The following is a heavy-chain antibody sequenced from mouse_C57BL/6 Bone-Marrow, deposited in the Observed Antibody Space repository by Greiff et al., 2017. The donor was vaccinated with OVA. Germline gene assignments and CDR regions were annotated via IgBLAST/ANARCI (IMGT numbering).Heavy chain of an antibody. J-gene: IGHJ3*01. CDR3: AYYSKGFAY. D-gene: IGHD2-5*01. Sequence: QVQLKESGAELARPGASVKLSCKASGYTFTSYGISWVKQRTGQGLEWIGEIYPRSGNTYYNEKFKGKATLTADKSSSAAYMELRSLTSEDSAVYFCAYYSKGFAYWGQGTLVTVSA. CDR1: GYTFTSYG. V-gene: IGHV1-81*01. CDR2: IYPRSGNT.